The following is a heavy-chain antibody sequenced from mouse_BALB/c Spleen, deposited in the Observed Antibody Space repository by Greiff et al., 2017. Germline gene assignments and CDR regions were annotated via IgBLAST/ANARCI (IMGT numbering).Heavy chain of an antibody. Sequence: QVQLQQSGAELVRPGVSVKISCKASGYTFTDYAMHWVKQSHAQSLEWIGVISTYCGNTNYNQKFKGKATMTADKSSSTAYMELARLTSEDSAVYYCASIHYYGSSPDYWGQGTTLTVSS. CDR2: ISTYCGNT. D-gene: IGHD1-1*01. CDR3: ASIHYYGSSPDY. CDR1: GYTFTDYA. J-gene: IGHJ2*01. V-gene: IGHV1S137*01.